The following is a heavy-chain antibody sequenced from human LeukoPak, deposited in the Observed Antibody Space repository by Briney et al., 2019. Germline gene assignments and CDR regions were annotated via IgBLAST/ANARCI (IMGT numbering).Heavy chain of an antibody. CDR3: ARGRRIVVGTTPPDDY. CDR1: GFTVSNNY. Sequence: PGGSLRLSCAASGFTVSNNYMNWVRQAPGKGLEWVSRIYSGGSTYYADSVKGRFTISRDNAKNSLYLQMNSLRAEDTAVYYCARGRRIVVGTTPPDDYWGQGTLVTVSS. V-gene: IGHV3-53*05. J-gene: IGHJ4*02. D-gene: IGHD3-22*01. CDR2: IYSGGST.